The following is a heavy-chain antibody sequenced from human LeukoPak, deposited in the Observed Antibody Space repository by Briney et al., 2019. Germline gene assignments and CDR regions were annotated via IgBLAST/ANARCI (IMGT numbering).Heavy chain of an antibody. CDR2: INSDGSSI. V-gene: IGHV3-74*01. D-gene: IGHD3-22*01. J-gene: IGHJ6*02. Sequence: GGSLRLSCAASGFTFSSHWMHWVRQAPGKGPVWVSRINSDGSSISYADSVKGRFTISRDNAKNTLYLQMNSLRAEDTAVYYCARDPYPRSMIVVVPRPYYYYYGMDVWGQGTTVTVSS. CDR1: GFTFSSHW. CDR3: ARDPYPRSMIVVVPRPYYYYYGMDV.